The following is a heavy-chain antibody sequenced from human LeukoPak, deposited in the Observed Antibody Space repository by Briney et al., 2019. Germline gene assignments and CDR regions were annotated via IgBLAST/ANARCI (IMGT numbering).Heavy chain of an antibody. CDR3: TKDKEYYYDSSGYCFQY. V-gene: IGHV3-9*01. CDR1: GFKFDDYA. Sequence: GRSLRLSCEASGFKFDDYAMHWVRQAPGKGLEWVSGISWNSGAMGYADSVRGRFIISRDNTKKSLYLQMDSLRVEDTALYYCTKDKEYYYDSSGYCFQYWGRGTQVTVSS. J-gene: IGHJ4*02. D-gene: IGHD3-22*01. CDR2: ISWNSGAM.